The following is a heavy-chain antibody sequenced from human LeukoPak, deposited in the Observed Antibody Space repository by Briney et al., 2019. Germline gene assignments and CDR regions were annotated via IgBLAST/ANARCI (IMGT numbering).Heavy chain of an antibody. D-gene: IGHD1-1*01. Sequence: PGRSLRLSCAASGFTFSSSAMHWVRQAPGKGLEWVAVISYDGGNKYYADSVKGRFTISRDISKNTLYLQMNGLRAEDTSVYFCATVSEYWGQGTLVTVSS. CDR1: GFTFSSSA. V-gene: IGHV3-30*04. CDR3: ATVSEY. CDR2: ISYDGGNK. J-gene: IGHJ4*02.